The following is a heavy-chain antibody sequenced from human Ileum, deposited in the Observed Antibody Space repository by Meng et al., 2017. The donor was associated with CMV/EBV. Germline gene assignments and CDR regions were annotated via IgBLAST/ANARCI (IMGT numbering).Heavy chain of an antibody. V-gene: IGHV4-34*02. CDR3: AREPPFVPADS. D-gene: IGHD2-21*01. CDR2: VSHSGVT. Sequence: QVQPQQWGAGLLKPSETLSLTCAVYGGSFSGYYWSWIRQPPGKGLEWIAEVSHSGVTNYNPSLKSRVTISIDTSKNQFSLHLSSVTAADTAVYYYAREPPFVPADSWGQGTLVTVSS. J-gene: IGHJ4*02. CDR1: GGSFSGYY.